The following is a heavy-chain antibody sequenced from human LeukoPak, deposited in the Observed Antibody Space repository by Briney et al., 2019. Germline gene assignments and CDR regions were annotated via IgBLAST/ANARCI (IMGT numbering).Heavy chain of an antibody. Sequence: GGSLRLSCAASGFTFSTYAMSWVRQAPGKGLEWVSAITTSGGSTYYADSVKGRFTISRDNSKNTLYLEMNSLRAEDTAVYYCAKSRTAAVAGGFDYWGQGTLVTVYS. J-gene: IGHJ4*02. D-gene: IGHD6-19*01. CDR3: AKSRTAAVAGGFDY. CDR2: ITTSGGST. V-gene: IGHV3-23*01. CDR1: GFTFSTYA.